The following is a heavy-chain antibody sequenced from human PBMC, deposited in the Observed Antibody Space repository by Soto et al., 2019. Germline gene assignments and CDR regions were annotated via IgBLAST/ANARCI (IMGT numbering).Heavy chain of an antibody. CDR2: ISYDGSNK. CDR3: ARDQAEMATIGDY. D-gene: IGHD5-12*01. Sequence: GGSLRLSCAASGFTFSSYAMHWVRQAPGKGLEWVAVISYDGSNKYYADSVKGRFTISRDNSKNTLYLQMNSLRAEDTAVYYCARDQAEMATIGDYWGQGTLVTVSS. J-gene: IGHJ4*02. V-gene: IGHV3-30-3*01. CDR1: GFTFSSYA.